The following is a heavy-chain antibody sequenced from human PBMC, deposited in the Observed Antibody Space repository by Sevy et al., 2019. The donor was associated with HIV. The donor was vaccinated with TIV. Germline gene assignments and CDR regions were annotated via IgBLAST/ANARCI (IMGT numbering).Heavy chain of an antibody. D-gene: IGHD2-21*01. Sequence: GGSLRLSCAASGFPFNDHAMHWVRLVPGKGLEWVSGISWNSRNIGYADSVKGRFTISRDNTRHSVYLEMHSLRPEDTALYYCAKDIYRGCDGVNCYSYYYYFYGLDVWGQGTTVTVSS. CDR1: GFPFNDHA. CDR3: AKDIYRGCDGVNCYSYYYYFYGLDV. V-gene: IGHV3-9*01. CDR2: ISWNSRNI. J-gene: IGHJ6*02.